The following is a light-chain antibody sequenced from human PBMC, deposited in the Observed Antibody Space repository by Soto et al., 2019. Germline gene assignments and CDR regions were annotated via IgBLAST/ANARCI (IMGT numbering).Light chain of an antibody. CDR1: ESVDFH. CDR2: DAS. V-gene: IGKV3-20*01. CDR3: QQYGSSPQT. J-gene: IGKJ1*01. Sequence: VLTQSPATLSLSPGKRATLSCRASESVDFHLAWYQQKPGQAPRLLIYDASVRATGTPARFSGSGSGTDFTLTISRLEPEDFAVYYCQQYGSSPQTFGQGTKV.